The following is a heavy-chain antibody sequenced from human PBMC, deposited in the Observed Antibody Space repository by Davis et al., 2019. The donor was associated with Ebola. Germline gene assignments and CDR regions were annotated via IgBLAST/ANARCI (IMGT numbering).Heavy chain of an antibody. CDR1: GFTFSSYA. Sequence: GGSLRLSCAASGFTFSSYAMSWVRQAPGEGLEWVSSICGSTGSTYYADSVRGRFTVSRDNSKNMLFLQLTSLRDDDTAVYYCAKETAAIPTRTDYWGQGALVTVSS. CDR3: AKETAAIPTRTDY. CDR2: ICGSTGST. V-gene: IGHV3-23*01. J-gene: IGHJ4*02. D-gene: IGHD1-1*01.